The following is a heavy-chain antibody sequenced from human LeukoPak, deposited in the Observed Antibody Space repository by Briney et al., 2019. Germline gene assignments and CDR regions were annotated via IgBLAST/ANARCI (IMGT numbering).Heavy chain of an antibody. Sequence: SETLSLTCTVSGASISTYYWSWIRQPPGRGLEWIGYCHYSGSTSYNPSLKSRLMISVDTSKNQFSLKLRSVTAADTAVYYCARGFYDSSASSNPFDNWGPGSLVTVSS. CDR1: GASISTYY. CDR2: CHYSGST. D-gene: IGHD3-22*01. V-gene: IGHV4-59*08. CDR3: ARGFYDSSASSNPFDN. J-gene: IGHJ4*02.